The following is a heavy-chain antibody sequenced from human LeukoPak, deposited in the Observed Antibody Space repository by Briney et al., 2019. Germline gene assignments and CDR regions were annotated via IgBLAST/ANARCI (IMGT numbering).Heavy chain of an antibody. CDR2: ISGSGGST. CDR3: AKAPAPYYYYYGMDV. CDR1: GFTFSSYA. Sequence: GGSLRLSCAASGFTFSSYAMSWVRQAPGKGLEWVSAISGSGGSTYYADSVKGRFTISRDNSDNTVYLQMNSLRAEDTAIYYCAKAPAPYYYYYGMDVWGQGTAVTVSS. J-gene: IGHJ6*02. V-gene: IGHV3-23*01.